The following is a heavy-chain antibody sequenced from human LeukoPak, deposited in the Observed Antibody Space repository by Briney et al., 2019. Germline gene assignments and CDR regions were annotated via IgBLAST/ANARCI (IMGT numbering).Heavy chain of an antibody. Sequence: GGSLRLSCVASGFSFSAYIMHWVRQAPGKGLEYVSAIRSDGCSTFYPNSVKGRFTISRDNSKSTLYLQMGSLRAEDTAVYYCTRRYGGHSGWAGYHDSWGQGTLVTVSS. CDR2: IRSDGCST. V-gene: IGHV3-64*01. D-gene: IGHD6-19*01. CDR1: GFSFSAYI. J-gene: IGHJ4*02. CDR3: TRRYGGHSGWAGYHDS.